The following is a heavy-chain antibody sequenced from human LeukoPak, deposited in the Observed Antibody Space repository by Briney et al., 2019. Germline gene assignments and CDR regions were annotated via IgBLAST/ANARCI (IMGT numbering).Heavy chain of an antibody. CDR1: GYTLSDFY. V-gene: IGHV1-2*02. CDR2: IRGDTDDS. CDR3: ARVRVHSCDV. Sequence: APVKVCDQASGYTLSDFYMHWVRQAPGHGLEWMGWIRGDTDDSGAAQKFQGRVTMTRDTSTDTAYMELTGLRFDDTAIYYCARVRVHSCDVWGQRNLAAVSS. J-gene: IGHJ4*02. D-gene: IGHD2-2*01.